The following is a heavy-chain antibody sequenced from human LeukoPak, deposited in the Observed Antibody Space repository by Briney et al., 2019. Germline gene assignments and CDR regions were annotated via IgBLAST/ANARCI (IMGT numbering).Heavy chain of an antibody. Sequence: GGSLRLSCSASGFIFSPYAMHWVRQAPGKGLEYVSSISSEGKTTYYADSVKGRFTISRDNSKNTLYLQMSSLRPEDTAVYYCVKDRWVDHWGQETLVTVSS. CDR2: ISSEGKTT. J-gene: IGHJ4*02. V-gene: IGHV3-64D*06. CDR3: VKDRWVDH. D-gene: IGHD6-13*01. CDR1: GFIFSPYA.